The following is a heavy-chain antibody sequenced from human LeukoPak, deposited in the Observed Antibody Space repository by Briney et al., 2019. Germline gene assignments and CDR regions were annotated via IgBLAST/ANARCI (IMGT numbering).Heavy chain of an antibody. CDR2: ISSSSSYI. J-gene: IGHJ4*02. CDR1: GFTFSSYS. D-gene: IGHD3-16*01. CDR3: ARFPDTYYFDY. V-gene: IGHV3-21*01. Sequence: GGSLRLSCAASGFTFSSYSMNWVRQAPGKGLEWVSSISSSSSYIYYADSVKGRFTISRDNAKNSLYLQRNSLRAEDTAEYYCARFPDTYYFDYWGQGTLVTVSS.